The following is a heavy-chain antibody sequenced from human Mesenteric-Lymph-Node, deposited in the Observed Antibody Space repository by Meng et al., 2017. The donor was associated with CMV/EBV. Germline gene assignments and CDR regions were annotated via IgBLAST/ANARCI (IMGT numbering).Heavy chain of an antibody. V-gene: IGHV1-46*01. CDR3: ARGAIGYCSGGSCYHFDY. Sequence: FTSYYMHWGRQAPGQGLEWMGIINPSGGSTSYAQKYQGRVTMTRDTSTSTVYMELSSLRSEDTAVYYCARGAIGYCSGGSCYHFDYWGQGTLVTVSS. CDR2: INPSGGST. CDR1: FTSYY. J-gene: IGHJ4*02. D-gene: IGHD2-15*01.